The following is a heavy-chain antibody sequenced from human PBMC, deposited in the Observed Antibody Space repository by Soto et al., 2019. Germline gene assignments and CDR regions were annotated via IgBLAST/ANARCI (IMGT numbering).Heavy chain of an antibody. CDR2: IIPIFGTA. CDR1: GGTLSSYA. J-gene: IGHJ6*02. V-gene: IGHV1-69*13. CDR3: ARARDYYGSGSYYFPYYYYGMDV. D-gene: IGHD3-10*01. Sequence: SVKVSCKASGGTLSSYAISWVRQAPGQGLEWMGGIIPIFGTANYAQKFQGRVTITADESTSTAYMELSSLRSEDTAVYYCARARDYYGSGSYYFPYYYYGMDVWGQGTTVTVSS.